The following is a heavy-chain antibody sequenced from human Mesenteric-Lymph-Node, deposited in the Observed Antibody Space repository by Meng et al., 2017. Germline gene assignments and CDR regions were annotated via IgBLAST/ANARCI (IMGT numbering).Heavy chain of an antibody. V-gene: IGHV4-4*02. CDR3: ARVAAAGNEWFDP. CDR1: GGSISSINW. CDR2: IYHSGST. Sequence: QVQAQESCPGLGKASETLSLTCAVSGGSISSINWWTWVRQPPGKGLEWIGEIYHSGSTNYNPSLKSRVTISVDKSKNQFSLKLSSVTAADTAVYYCARVAAAGNEWFDPWGQGTLVTVSS. J-gene: IGHJ5*02. D-gene: IGHD6-13*01.